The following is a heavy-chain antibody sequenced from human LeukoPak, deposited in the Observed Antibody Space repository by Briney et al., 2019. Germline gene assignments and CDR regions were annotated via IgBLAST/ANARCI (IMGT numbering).Heavy chain of an antibody. Sequence: GGSLRLSRAASGFTFSGYAMHWVRQAPGKGLEWVAVISYDGSNKYYADSVKGRFTISRDNSKNTLYLQMNSLRAEDTAVYYCARGGWSPADGYNFDYWGQGTLVTVSS. D-gene: IGHD5-24*01. CDR1: GFTFSGYA. CDR3: ARGGWSPADGYNFDY. CDR2: ISYDGSNK. V-gene: IGHV3-30-3*01. J-gene: IGHJ4*02.